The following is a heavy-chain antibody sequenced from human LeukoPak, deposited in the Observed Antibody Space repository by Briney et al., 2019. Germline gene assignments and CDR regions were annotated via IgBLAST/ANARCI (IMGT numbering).Heavy chain of an antibody. CDR3: ARGPGYFDY. D-gene: IGHD3-10*01. Sequence: SETLSLTCAVYGGSFSSYYWSWIRQPPGKGLEWIGYIFYSGSTNYNPSLKSRVTISVDTSKNQFSLKLASVTAADTAVYYCARGPGYFDYWGQGTLVTVSS. J-gene: IGHJ4*02. V-gene: IGHV4-59*01. CDR1: GGSFSSYY. CDR2: IFYSGST.